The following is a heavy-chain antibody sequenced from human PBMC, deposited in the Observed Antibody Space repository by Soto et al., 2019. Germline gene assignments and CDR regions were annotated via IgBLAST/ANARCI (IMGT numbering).Heavy chain of an antibody. J-gene: IGHJ4*02. V-gene: IGHV3-9*01. Sequence: GGSLRLSCAASGLTFDDYAMHWVRQAPGKGLEWVSGISWNSGSIGYADSVKGRFTISRDNAKNSLYLQMNSLRAEDTASYYCAKDYYYDSSGPDYWGQGTLVTVSS. CDR1: GLTFDDYA. CDR2: ISWNSGSI. CDR3: AKDYYYDSSGPDY. D-gene: IGHD3-22*01.